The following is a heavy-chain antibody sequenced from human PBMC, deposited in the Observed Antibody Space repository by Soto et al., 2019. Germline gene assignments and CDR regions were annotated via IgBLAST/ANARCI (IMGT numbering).Heavy chain of an antibody. J-gene: IGHJ4*02. CDR1: GYTFSDYY. D-gene: IGHD1-1*01. CDR2: INPNSGGT. V-gene: IGHV1-2*02. Sequence: QVQLVQSGAEVRKPGASVKVSCKASGYTFSDYYIHWVRQAPGHGLEWMGWINPNSGGTKYAPKFQGGVTMTRDTSNTTAYMELSRLRSGDTAVYYCAREPATAKPEGVDFWGQGTLVTVSS. CDR3: AREPATAKPEGVDF.